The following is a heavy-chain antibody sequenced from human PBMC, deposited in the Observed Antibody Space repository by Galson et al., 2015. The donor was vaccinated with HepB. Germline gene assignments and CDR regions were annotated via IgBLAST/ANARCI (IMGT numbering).Heavy chain of an antibody. CDR3: ARVPFYDFWSGYTTPPFDY. CDR2: INPSGGST. D-gene: IGHD3-3*01. CDR1: GYTFTSYY. Sequence: SVKVSCKASGYTFTSYYMHWVRQAPGQGLEWMGIINPSGGSTSYAQKFQGRVTMTRDTSTSTVYMELSSLRSEDTAVYYCARVPFYDFWSGYTTPPFDYWGQGTLVTVSS. J-gene: IGHJ4*02. V-gene: IGHV1-46*01.